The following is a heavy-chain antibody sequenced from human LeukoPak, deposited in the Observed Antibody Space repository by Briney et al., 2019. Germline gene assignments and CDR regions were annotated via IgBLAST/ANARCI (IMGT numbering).Heavy chain of an antibody. CDR3: AKRFDD. Sequence: PGGPLRLSCAASGFTFSSYGMHWVRQAPGKGLEWVAVISYDGSNKYYADSVKGRFTISRDNSKNTLYLQMNSLRAEDTAMYYCAKRFDDWGQGTLVTVSS. CDR2: ISYDGSNK. J-gene: IGHJ4*02. CDR1: GFTFSSYG. V-gene: IGHV3-30*18.